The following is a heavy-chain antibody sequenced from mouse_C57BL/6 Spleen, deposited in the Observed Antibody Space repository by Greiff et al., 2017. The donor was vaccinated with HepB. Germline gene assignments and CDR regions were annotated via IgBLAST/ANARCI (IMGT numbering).Heavy chain of an antibody. V-gene: IGHV5-17*01. CDR2: ISSGSSTI. CDR1: GFTFSDYG. Sequence: EVKLVESGGGLVKPGGSLKLSCAASGFTFSDYGMHWVRQAPEKGLEWVAYISSGSSTIYYADTVKGRFTISRDNAKNTLFLQMTSLRSEDTAMYYCARILRGYAMDYWGQGTSVTVSS. J-gene: IGHJ4*01. D-gene: IGHD2-4*01. CDR3: ARILRGYAMDY.